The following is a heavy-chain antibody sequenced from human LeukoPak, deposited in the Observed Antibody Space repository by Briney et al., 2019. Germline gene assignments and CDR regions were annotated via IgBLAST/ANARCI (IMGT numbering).Heavy chain of an antibody. V-gene: IGHV3-9*01. CDR3: AKDRGSRQQQLDPFFDY. D-gene: IGHD6-13*01. CDR2: ISWNSGSI. Sequence: GGSLRLSCTASGFTFDDYAMHWVRQAPGKGLEWVSGISWNSGSIGYADPVKGRFTISRDNAKNSLYLQMNSRRAEDTGLYYCAKDRGSRQQQLDPFFDYWGQGTLVTVSS. CDR1: GFTFDDYA. J-gene: IGHJ4*02.